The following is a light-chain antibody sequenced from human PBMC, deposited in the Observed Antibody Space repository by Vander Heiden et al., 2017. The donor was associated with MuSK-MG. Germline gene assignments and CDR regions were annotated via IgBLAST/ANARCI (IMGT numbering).Light chain of an antibody. CDR1: SLRSYS. CDR2: GKN. Sequence: SSELTQDPAVSVALGQTVRITCQGNSLRSYSSNWYQQKPGPAPLLVIYGKNFRPAGIADRFSGSSSGNTASLTITGAQAEDDPDYYCYTRESSGNHYVAFGGGTKVTVL. J-gene: IGLJ2*01. CDR3: YTRESSGNHYVA. V-gene: IGLV3-19*01.